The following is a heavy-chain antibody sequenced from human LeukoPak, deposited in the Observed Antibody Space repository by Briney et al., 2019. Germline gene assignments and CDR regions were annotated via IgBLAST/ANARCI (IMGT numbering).Heavy chain of an antibody. J-gene: IGHJ6*04. CDR2: IWYDGSNK. V-gene: IGHV3-33*01. D-gene: IGHD6-13*01. CDR1: GFTFSSYG. CDR3: AREKGSSSRPYYYYGMDV. Sequence: SGGSLRLSCAASGFTFSSYGMHWVRQAPGKGLEWVAVIWYDGSNKYYADSVKGRFTISRDNSKNTLYLQMNSLRAEDTAVYYCAREKGSSSRPYYYYGMDVWGKGTTVTVSS.